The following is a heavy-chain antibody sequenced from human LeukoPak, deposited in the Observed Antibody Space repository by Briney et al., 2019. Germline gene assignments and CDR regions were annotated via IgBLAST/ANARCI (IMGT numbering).Heavy chain of an antibody. V-gene: IGHV4-4*07. D-gene: IGHD3-22*01. CDR1: GGSISSYY. CDR2: IYTSGST. J-gene: IGHJ3*02. CDR3: ARGGPGVTMIGEKEDAFDI. Sequence: PSETLSLTCTVSGGSISSYYWSWIRQPAGKGLEWIGRIYTSGSTNYNPSLKSRVTMSVDTSKNQFSLKLSSVTAADTAVYYCARGGPGVTMIGEKEDAFDIWGQGTMVTVSS.